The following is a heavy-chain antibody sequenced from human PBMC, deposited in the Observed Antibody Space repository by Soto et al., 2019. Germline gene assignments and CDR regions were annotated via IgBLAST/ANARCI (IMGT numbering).Heavy chain of an antibody. J-gene: IGHJ4*02. V-gene: IGHV3-9*01. CDR2: ISWNSGSI. CDR3: ARSHSSGYVDY. CDR1: GFTFDDYA. Sequence: GGSLRLSCAASGFTFDDYAMHWVRQAPGKGLEWVSGISWNSGSIGYADSVKGRFTISRDNAKNSLYLQMNSLRAEDTAVYYCARSHSSGYVDYWGQGTLVTVSS. D-gene: IGHD6-19*01.